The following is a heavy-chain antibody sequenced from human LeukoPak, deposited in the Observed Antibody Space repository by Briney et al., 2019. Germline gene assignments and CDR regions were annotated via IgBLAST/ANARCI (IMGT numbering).Heavy chain of an antibody. V-gene: IGHV4-4*07. D-gene: IGHD3-10*01. CDR1: GGSISSYY. CDR2: IYTSGST. J-gene: IGHJ5*02. CDR3: ARGAKIEGWFGELFGWFDP. Sequence: SETLSLTCTVSGGSISSYYWSWIRQPAGKGLEWIGRIYTSGSTNYNPSLKSRVTMSVDTSKSQFSLKLSSVTAADTAVYYRARGAKIEGWFGELFGWFDPWGQGTLVTVSS.